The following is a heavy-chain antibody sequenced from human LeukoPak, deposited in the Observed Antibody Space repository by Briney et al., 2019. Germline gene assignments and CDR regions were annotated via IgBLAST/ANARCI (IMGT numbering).Heavy chain of an antibody. CDR2: IYTSGST. Sequence: PSETLSLTCTVSGGSISSYYWSWIRQPAGKGLEWIGRIYTSGSTNYNPSLKSRVTMSVDTSKNQFSLKLSSVTAADTAVYYCARSLRYFDWWTPLNNKNWFDPWGQGTLVTVSS. D-gene: IGHD3-9*01. J-gene: IGHJ5*02. CDR1: GGSISSYY. V-gene: IGHV4-4*07. CDR3: ARSLRYFDWWTPLNNKNWFDP.